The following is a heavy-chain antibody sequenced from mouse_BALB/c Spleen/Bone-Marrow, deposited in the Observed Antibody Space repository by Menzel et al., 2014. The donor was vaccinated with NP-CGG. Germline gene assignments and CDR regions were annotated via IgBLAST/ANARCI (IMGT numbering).Heavy chain of an antibody. CDR2: IAPGSGST. CDR1: GYTFTSYW. Sequence: DLVKPGASVKLSCKASGYTFTSYWINWIKQRPGQGLEWIGRIAPGSGSTYYNEMFKGKATLTEDTSSSTAYIQLSSLSSEDPGVYFCARSRDGYFDVWGAGTTVTVSS. V-gene: IGHV1S41*01. J-gene: IGHJ1*01. CDR3: ARSRDGYFDV.